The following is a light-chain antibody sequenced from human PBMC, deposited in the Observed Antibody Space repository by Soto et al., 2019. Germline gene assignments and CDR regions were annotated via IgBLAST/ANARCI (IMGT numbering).Light chain of an antibody. J-gene: IGLJ2*01. Sequence: NFMLTQPHSVSESPGKTVTISCTRSSGSIATNYVQWYQQRPGSAPNTVIYEHQQRPSGVPDRFSGSIDSSSNSASLTISGLKTEDEAVYFCQSYYGDYVIFGGGTKVTVL. V-gene: IGLV6-57*04. CDR3: QSYYGDYVI. CDR1: SGSIATNY. CDR2: EHQ.